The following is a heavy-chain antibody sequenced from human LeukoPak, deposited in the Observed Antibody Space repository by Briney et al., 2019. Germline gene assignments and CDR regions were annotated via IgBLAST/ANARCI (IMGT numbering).Heavy chain of an antibody. D-gene: IGHD7-27*01. CDR1: GYTFTSYG. J-gene: IGHJ4*02. CDR3: ARDESDWGCSDY. Sequence: ASVKVSCTASGYTFTSYGISWVRQAPGQGLEWMGWISAYNGNTNYAQKLQGRVTMTTDTSTSTAYMELRSLRSDDTAVYYCARDESDWGCSDYWGQGTLVTVSS. V-gene: IGHV1-18*01. CDR2: ISAYNGNT.